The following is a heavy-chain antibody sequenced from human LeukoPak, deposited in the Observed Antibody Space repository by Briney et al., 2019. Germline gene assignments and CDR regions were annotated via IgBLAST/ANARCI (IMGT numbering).Heavy chain of an antibody. CDR1: GYTFTSYA. D-gene: IGHD6-13*01. CDR3: ARWAAAGTFDY. Sequence: ASVKVSCKASGYTFTSYAMNWVRQAPGQRLEWMGWINAGNGNTKYSQKFQGRVTITRDTSASTAYMELSSLRSEDTAVYYCARWAAAGTFDYWGQGTLVTVSS. V-gene: IGHV1-3*01. CDR2: INAGNGNT. J-gene: IGHJ4*02.